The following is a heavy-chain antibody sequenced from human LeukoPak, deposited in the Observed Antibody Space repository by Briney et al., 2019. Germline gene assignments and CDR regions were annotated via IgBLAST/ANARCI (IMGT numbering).Heavy chain of an antibody. CDR3: ARGPPNWGYDY. V-gene: IGHV1-8*01. J-gene: IGHJ4*02. CDR2: MSPNSGDT. CDR1: GYTFTSYD. Sequence: GASVKVSCKASGYTFTSYDFNWVRQATGQRLEWMGWMSPNSGDTGYAQRFQDRVTMTRNTSISTAYMELSSLRSDDTAVYYCARGPPNWGYDYWGPGTLVTVSP. D-gene: IGHD7-27*01.